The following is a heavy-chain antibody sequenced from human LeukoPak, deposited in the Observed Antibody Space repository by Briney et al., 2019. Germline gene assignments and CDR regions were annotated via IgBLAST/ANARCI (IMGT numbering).Heavy chain of an antibody. CDR3: ARGSSGGSCYSRVHAGWFDP. V-gene: IGHV4-34*01. CDR2: INHSGST. Sequence: SETLSLTCAVYGGSFSGYYWSWIRQPPGKGLEWIGEINHSGSTNYNPSLKSRVTIPVDTSKNQFSLKLSSVTAADTAVYYCARGSSGGSCYSRVHAGWFDPWGQGTLVTVSS. CDR1: GGSFSGYY. J-gene: IGHJ5*02. D-gene: IGHD2-15*01.